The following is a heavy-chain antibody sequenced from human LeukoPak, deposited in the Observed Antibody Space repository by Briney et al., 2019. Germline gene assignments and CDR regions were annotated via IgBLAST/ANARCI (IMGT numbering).Heavy chain of an antibody. D-gene: IGHD4-23*01. Sequence: GGSLRLSCAASGFTFNNYGMHWVRQAPGKGLEWLAFIRYDGSNTYYADSVKGRFTISRDNSKNTLYLQMNSLRAEDTAVYYCAKTYGGSYYYMDVWGKGTTVTISS. V-gene: IGHV3-30*02. CDR2: IRYDGSNT. J-gene: IGHJ6*03. CDR3: AKTYGGSYYYMDV. CDR1: GFTFNNYG.